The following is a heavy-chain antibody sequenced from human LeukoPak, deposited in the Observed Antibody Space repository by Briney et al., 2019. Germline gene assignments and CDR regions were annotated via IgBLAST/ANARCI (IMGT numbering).Heavy chain of an antibody. V-gene: IGHV3-74*01. Sequence: PGGPLKPSCQPPGFTSSFYWRHWVRKAPGGGRVWSHRINNDGSITDYADSVKGRFTISRDNAKNTLYLQMNSLRAGDTAMYYCARRLDSSGDYYWYFDLWGRGALVTVSS. J-gene: IGHJ2*01. CDR2: INNDGSIT. CDR1: GFTSSFYW. D-gene: IGHD3-22*01. CDR3: ARRLDSSGDYYWYFDL.